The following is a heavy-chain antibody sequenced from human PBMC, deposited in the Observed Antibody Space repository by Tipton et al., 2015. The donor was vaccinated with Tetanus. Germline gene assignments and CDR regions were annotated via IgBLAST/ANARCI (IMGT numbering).Heavy chain of an antibody. V-gene: IGHV4-4*07. CDR2: IYAPGIT. Sequence: TLSLTCTVSGGSITSNYWTWIRQPAGKGLEWIGRIYAPGITNYNPSLKSRVSMSVDTSKNQFSLRLSSVTAVDTAVYYCARVRRGATTDLDYWGQGTLVTVSS. CDR1: GGSITSNY. J-gene: IGHJ4*02. D-gene: IGHD5-12*01. CDR3: ARVRRGATTDLDY.